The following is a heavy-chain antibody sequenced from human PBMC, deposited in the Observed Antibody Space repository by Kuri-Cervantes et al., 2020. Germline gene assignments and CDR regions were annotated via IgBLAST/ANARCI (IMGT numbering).Heavy chain of an antibody. Sequence: SETLSLTCTVSGGSISSSSYYWGWIRQPPGKGLEWIGSIYYSGSTYYNPSLKSRVTISVDTSKNQFSLKLSSVTAADTAVYFCARGETAARRYFDYWGQGILVTVFS. CDR1: GGSISSSSYY. D-gene: IGHD6-6*01. V-gene: IGHV4-39*01. CDR3: ARGETAARRYFDY. CDR2: IYYSGST. J-gene: IGHJ4*02.